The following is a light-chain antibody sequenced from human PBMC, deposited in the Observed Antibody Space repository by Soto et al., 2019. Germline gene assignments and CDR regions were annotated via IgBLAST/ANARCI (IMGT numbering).Light chain of an antibody. V-gene: IGKV1-39*01. CDR1: QSISIY. J-gene: IGKJ1*01. CDR2: TAS. Sequence: DIQMTQSPSSLSASVGDRVTITCRASQSISIYLNWYQQKPGKAPNLLIYTASNLQSGVPSRFSGSGSGTDFTLTISSLQPEDFASYYCQHYNSYSEAFGQGTKVELK. CDR3: QHYNSYSEA.